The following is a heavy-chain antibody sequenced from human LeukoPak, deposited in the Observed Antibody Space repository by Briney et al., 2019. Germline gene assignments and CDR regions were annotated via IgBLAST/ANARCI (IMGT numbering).Heavy chain of an antibody. J-gene: IGHJ4*02. CDR2: ISGSGGRT. V-gene: IGHV3-23*01. Sequence: PGESLRLSCATSGFTFSSYTMSWVRQAPGKGREWVSSISGSGGRTYYDSVQGRFAISRDNSKNTLYLQMNSLRAEDTAVYYCAKAYYYDSSGYYDYYFDYWGQGTLVTVSS. CDR1: GFTFSSYT. D-gene: IGHD3-22*01. CDR3: AKAYYYDSSGYYDYYFDY.